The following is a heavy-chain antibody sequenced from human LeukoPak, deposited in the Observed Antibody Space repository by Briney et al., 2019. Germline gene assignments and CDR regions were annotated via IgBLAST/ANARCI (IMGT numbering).Heavy chain of an antibody. Sequence: GGSLRLSCAASGFTFSNYSMNWVRRAPGKGLGWVSYIRSSVSTRYYADSVKGRFTISRDNGKHSLYLQMNNLRAEDTALYYCAREGSDFWSGYSKGYFDYWGQGTLVTVSS. D-gene: IGHD3-3*01. CDR2: IRSSVSTR. CDR1: GFTFSNYS. J-gene: IGHJ4*02. V-gene: IGHV3-48*01. CDR3: AREGSDFWSGYSKGYFDY.